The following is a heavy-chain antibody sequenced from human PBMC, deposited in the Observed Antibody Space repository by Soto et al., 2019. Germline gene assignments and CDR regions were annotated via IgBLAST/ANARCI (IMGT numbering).Heavy chain of an antibody. CDR2: IYWNDDK. D-gene: IGHD2-2*01. Sequence: SCPTLVNPTQTLTRTCTFSGVSRSTSGLGVGWMRQRPGKAREWLALIYWNDDKRYSPSLKSRITITKDTYKNQVVLTMTNMDPVDTATYSCAHRQRGVVVPAAPTRNWFDPWGQGTLVTVSS. CDR1: GVSRSTSGLG. CDR3: AHRQRGVVVPAAPTRNWFDP. V-gene: IGHV2-5*01. J-gene: IGHJ5*02.